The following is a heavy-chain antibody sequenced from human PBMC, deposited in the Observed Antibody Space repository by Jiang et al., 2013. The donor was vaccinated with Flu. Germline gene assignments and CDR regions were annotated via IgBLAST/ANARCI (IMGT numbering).Heavy chain of an antibody. J-gene: IGHJ5*02. CDR2: VNHGGRA. CDR3: TSGFDSAWEVSGA. V-gene: IGHV4-34*01. D-gene: IGHD3-16*02. Sequence: RQPHGKGRGGGLGKVNHGGRANYNPSLKSRVTIAVDTSKNQFSLKLSSVTAADTAVYYCTSGFDSAWEVSGAWGQGTLVTVSS.